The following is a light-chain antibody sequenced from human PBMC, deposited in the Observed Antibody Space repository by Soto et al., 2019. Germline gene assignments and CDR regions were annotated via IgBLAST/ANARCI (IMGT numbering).Light chain of an antibody. CDR2: GAS. V-gene: IGKV1D-12*01. Sequence: DIQMTQSPSSVSASIGDTVTITCRASQDISTLLAWYQQKPGKAPKLLIYGASTLESGVPSRFSGRGSETDFTLTISSLQPEDFATYCCQQADSFPLTFGGGTKVEMK. J-gene: IGKJ4*01. CDR3: QQADSFPLT. CDR1: QDISTL.